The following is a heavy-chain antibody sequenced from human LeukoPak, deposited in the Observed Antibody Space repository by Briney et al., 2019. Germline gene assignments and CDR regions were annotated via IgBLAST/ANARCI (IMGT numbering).Heavy chain of an antibody. Sequence: ASVKVSCKASGYTFTSYGISWVRQAPGQGLEWMGWISAYNGNTNYAQKLQGRVTMTTDTSTSTAYMELRSLRSDDTAVYYCARAPASSGGDNWFDPWGQGTLVAVSS. CDR2: ISAYNGNT. J-gene: IGHJ5*02. CDR3: ARAPASSGGDNWFDP. D-gene: IGHD2-15*01. V-gene: IGHV1-18*01. CDR1: GYTFTSYG.